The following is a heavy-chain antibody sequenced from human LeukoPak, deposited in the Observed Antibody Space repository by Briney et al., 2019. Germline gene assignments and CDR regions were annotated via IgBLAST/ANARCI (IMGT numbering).Heavy chain of an antibody. Sequence: ASVKVSCKASGYTFTSYDINWVRQATGQGLEWMGRMNPNSGDTGYAQKFQGRVTMTRNTSISTAYMELRSLKSDDTAVYYFARESNGGYGFDYWGQGTLVTVAS. D-gene: IGHD5-12*01. J-gene: IGHJ4*02. V-gene: IGHV1-8*02. CDR3: ARESNGGYGFDY. CDR2: MNPNSGDT. CDR1: GYTFTSYD.